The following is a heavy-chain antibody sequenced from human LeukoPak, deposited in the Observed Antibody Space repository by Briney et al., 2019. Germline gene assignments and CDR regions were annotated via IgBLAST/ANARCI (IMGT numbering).Heavy chain of an antibody. CDR2: ISGSGGST. J-gene: IGHJ4*02. CDR1: GFTFSSYA. D-gene: IGHD2-2*01. V-gene: IGHV3-23*01. Sequence: GGSLRLSCAASGFTFSSYAMSWVRQAPGKGLEWVSAISGSGGSTYYADSVKGRFTISRDNAKNSLYLQMNSLRAEDTAVYYCARVSYCSSTSCSGYYFDYWGQGTLVTVSS. CDR3: ARVSYCSSTSCSGYYFDY.